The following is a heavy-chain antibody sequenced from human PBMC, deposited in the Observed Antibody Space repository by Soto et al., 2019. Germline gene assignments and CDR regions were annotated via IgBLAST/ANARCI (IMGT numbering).Heavy chain of an antibody. D-gene: IGHD3-22*01. CDR1: GGSISSSSYY. CDR3: ARHEGSSGYYPSADPSYGMDV. Sequence: SETLSLTCTVSGGSISSSSYYWGWIRQPPGKGLEWIGSIYYSGSTYYNPSLKSRVTISVDTSKNQFSLRLSSVTAADTAVYYCARHEGSSGYYPSADPSYGMDVWGQGTTVTVSS. CDR2: IYYSGST. V-gene: IGHV4-39*01. J-gene: IGHJ6*02.